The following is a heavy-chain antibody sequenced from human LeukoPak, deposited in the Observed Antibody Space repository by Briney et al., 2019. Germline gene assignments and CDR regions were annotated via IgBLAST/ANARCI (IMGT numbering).Heavy chain of an antibody. J-gene: IGHJ5*02. V-gene: IGHV4-61*02. Sequence: SETLSLTCTVSGGSISSGSYYWSWIRQPAGKGLEWIGRIYTSGSTNYNPSLKSRVTISVDTSKNQFSLKLSSVTAADTAVYYCAREEFYDFWSGSHKFDPWGQGTLVTVSS. CDR3: AREEFYDFWSGSHKFDP. D-gene: IGHD3-3*01. CDR2: IYTSGST. CDR1: GGSISSGSYY.